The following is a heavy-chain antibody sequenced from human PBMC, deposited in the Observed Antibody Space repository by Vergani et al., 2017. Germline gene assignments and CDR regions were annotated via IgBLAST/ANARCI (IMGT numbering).Heavy chain of an antibody. J-gene: IGHJ4*02. CDR3: ARSGQQRLGLRSAKYDY. D-gene: IGHD6-25*01. V-gene: IGHV4-34*01. CDR1: GGSFSGYY. CDR2: INHSGST. Sequence: QVQLQQWGAGLLKPSETLSLTCAVYGGSFSGYYWSWIRQPPGKGLEWIGEINHSGSTNYNPSLKSRVTISVDTSKDQFALKLSSVTAAATAVYYCARSGQQRLGLRSAKYDYWGQGTLVTVSS.